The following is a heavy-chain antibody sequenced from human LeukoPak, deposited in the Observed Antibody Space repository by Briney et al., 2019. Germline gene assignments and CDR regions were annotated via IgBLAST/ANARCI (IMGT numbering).Heavy chain of an antibody. V-gene: IGHV4-59*08. CDR3: ATSSHSGSYRAH. D-gene: IGHD3-10*01. Sequence: AETLSLTCSVSGDSVTSSYLSWIRQPPGKGLEWIGYISYTADSNYNLSLKSRVTISTDTSKNQFSLKLSSVTATDTAVYYCATSSHSGSYRAHWGQGTLVTVSS. J-gene: IGHJ4*02. CDR1: GDSVTSSY. CDR2: ISYTADS.